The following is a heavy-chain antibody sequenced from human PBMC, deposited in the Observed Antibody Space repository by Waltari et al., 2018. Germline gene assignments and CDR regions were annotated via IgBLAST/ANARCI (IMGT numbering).Heavy chain of an antibody. J-gene: IGHJ1*01. CDR2: VNPNSGGT. CDR1: GYTFADYS. CDR3: AGHYLGGASSGSEFFQH. D-gene: IGHD6-13*01. Sequence: QVQLVQSGAEVKKPGASVTVSCKTSGYTFADYSIHWVRQAPGQGLEWMGLVNPNSGGTYYAQQFQDRVTMTRDTSISTAYMELRRLRYDDMAVYYCAGHYLGGASSGSEFFQHWGQGTLITVSS. V-gene: IGHV1-2*02.